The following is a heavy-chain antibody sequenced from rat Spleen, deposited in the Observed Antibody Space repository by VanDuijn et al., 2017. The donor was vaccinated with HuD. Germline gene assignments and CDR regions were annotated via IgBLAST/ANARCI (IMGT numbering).Heavy chain of an antibody. CDR2: IWGDGNT. CDR1: GFSLTSYG. V-gene: IGHV2-77*01. J-gene: IGHJ1*01. CDR3: AELTSDF. Sequence: QVQMKETGPGLVQTTQTLSVTCTVSGFSLTSYGVHWVRLAPGKGLEWMGVIWGDGNTNYNSALKSRLSISRNTSKSQVFLTMNSLQTDDTAVYYCAELTSDFWGPGTMVTVSS. D-gene: IGHD1-11*01.